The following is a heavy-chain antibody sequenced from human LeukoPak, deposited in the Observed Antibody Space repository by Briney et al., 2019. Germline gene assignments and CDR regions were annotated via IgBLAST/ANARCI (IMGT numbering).Heavy chain of an antibody. V-gene: IGHV1-2*02. J-gene: IGHJ6*02. CDR1: GYTFTGYY. CDR2: INPNSGGT. Sequence: ASVKVSCKASGYTFTGYYMHWVRQAPGQGPEWMGWINPNSGGTNYAQKFQGRVTMTRDTSISTAYMELSRLRSDDTAVYYCARDKRIVATISSYYYGMDVWGQGTTVTVSS. CDR3: ARDKRIVATISSYYYGMDV. D-gene: IGHD5-12*01.